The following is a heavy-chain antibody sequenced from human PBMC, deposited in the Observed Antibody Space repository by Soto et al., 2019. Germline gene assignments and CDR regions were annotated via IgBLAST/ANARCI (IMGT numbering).Heavy chain of an antibody. Sequence: SVKVSCKASGFTFTSSAFQWVRQARGQRLGWIGWIAVGSGYTNYAQRFQDRVTLTRDMSTATTYMELSRLTSEDTAIYYCAADATAWQQMVPSDYWGQGTLVTVSS. CDR3: AADATAWQQMVPSDY. V-gene: IGHV1-58*01. CDR2: IAVGSGYT. J-gene: IGHJ4*02. D-gene: IGHD2-8*01. CDR1: GFTFTSSA.